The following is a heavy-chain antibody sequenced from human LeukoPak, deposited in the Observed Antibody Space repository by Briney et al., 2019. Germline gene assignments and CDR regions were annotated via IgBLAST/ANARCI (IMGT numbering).Heavy chain of an antibody. V-gene: IGHV3-7*01. CDR3: ARDHLLRFGEPRGAVDS. J-gene: IGHJ4*02. Sequence: GGSLRLSCAASGFNFSDYWMSWVRQAPGKGLECVANIKQDGTEKYYVDSVKGRFTISRDNAKNSLYLQMNSLRAEDTAVYYCARDHLLRFGEPRGAVDSWGQGTLVTVSS. D-gene: IGHD3-10*01. CDR1: GFNFSDYW. CDR2: IKQDGTEK.